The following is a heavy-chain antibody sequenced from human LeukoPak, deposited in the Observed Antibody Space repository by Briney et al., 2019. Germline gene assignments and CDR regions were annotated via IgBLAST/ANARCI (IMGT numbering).Heavy chain of an antibody. CDR1: GGTFSSYA. CDR3: ARNGGYKYTWFDP. Sequence: ASVKVSCKASGGTFSSYAISWVRQAPGQGLEWMGGIIPIFGTANYAQKFQGRVTITADESTSTAYMELSSLRSEDTAVYYCARNGGYKYTWFDPWGQGTLVTVSS. D-gene: IGHD5-24*01. V-gene: IGHV1-69*13. CDR2: IIPIFGTA. J-gene: IGHJ5*02.